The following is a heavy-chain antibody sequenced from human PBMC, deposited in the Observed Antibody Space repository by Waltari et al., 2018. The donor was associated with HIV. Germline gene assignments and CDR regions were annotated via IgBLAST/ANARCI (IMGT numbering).Heavy chain of an antibody. Sequence: QVQLVESGGGVVQPGRSLRLSCAASGFTFNAYAMHWVRQAPGKGLEWVAVIWYDGSNKYYADSVKGRFTISRDNSKNTLYLQMNSLRAEDTAVYYCARDSPTNMVQGVPDFDYWGQGTLVTVS. CDR2: IWYDGSNK. V-gene: IGHV3-33*08. CDR1: GFTFNAYA. J-gene: IGHJ4*02. D-gene: IGHD3-10*01. CDR3: ARDSPTNMVQGVPDFDY.